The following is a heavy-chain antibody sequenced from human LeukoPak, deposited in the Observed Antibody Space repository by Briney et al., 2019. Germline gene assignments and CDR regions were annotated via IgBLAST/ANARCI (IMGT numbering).Heavy chain of an antibody. CDR2: IYGGGST. V-gene: IGHV3-53*01. Sequence: RGSLRLSCAASGFTVSSNYMSWVRQAPGKGLEWVSIIYGGGSTYYADSVKGRFTISRDNSKNTLYLQMNSLRAEDTAVYYCAGVTAGDYYFDSWGQGTLVTVSS. CDR1: GFTVSSNY. D-gene: IGHD2-21*02. CDR3: AGVTAGDYYFDS. J-gene: IGHJ4*02.